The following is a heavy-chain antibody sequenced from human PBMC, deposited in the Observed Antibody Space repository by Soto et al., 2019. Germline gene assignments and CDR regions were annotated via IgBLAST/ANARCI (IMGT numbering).Heavy chain of an antibody. Sequence: PSETLSLTCTASGGSISSYYWSWIRQPPGKGLEWIGYIYYSGSTNYNPSLKSRVTISVDTSKNQFSLKLSSVTAADTAVYYCARVDPTYYDFWSGPPYYYYYMDVWGKGTTVTVSS. CDR3: ARVDPTYYDFWSGPPYYYYYMDV. J-gene: IGHJ6*03. CDR2: IYYSGST. D-gene: IGHD3-3*01. V-gene: IGHV4-59*01. CDR1: GGSISSYY.